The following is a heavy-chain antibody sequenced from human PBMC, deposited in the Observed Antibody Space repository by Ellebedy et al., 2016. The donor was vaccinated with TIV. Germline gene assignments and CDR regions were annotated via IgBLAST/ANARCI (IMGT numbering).Heavy chain of an antibody. J-gene: IGHJ4*02. CDR1: GGIFSSFA. CDR3: AKPGTGGNADDPPEY. V-gene: IGHV1-69*04. CDR2: IIPIFGVA. D-gene: IGHD4-23*01. Sequence: AASVKVSCKASGGIFSSFAINWARQAPGHGLEWLGRIIPIFGVADYAQKFQGRVTITADKSTSTAYLELSSLRSEDTAVYYCAKPGTGGNADDPPEYWGQGTLVTVSP.